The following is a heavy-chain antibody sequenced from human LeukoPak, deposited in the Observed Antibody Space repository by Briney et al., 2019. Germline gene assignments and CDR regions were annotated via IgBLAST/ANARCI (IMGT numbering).Heavy chain of an antibody. CDR1: GGTFSSYA. D-gene: IGHD6-13*01. CDR2: IIPIFGTA. CDR3: ARVGQQLAGGPYDY. J-gene: IGHJ4*02. Sequence: SVKVSCKASGGTFSSYAISWVRQAPGQGLEWMGGIIPIFGTANYAQKFQGRVTITADKSTSTAYMELSSLRSEDTAVYYCARVGQQLAGGPYDYWGQGTLVTVSS. V-gene: IGHV1-69*06.